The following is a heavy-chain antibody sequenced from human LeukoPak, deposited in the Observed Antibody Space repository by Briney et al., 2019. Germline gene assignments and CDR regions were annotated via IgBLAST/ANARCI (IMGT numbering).Heavy chain of an antibody. D-gene: IGHD3-10*01. CDR2: IYASGST. CDR3: ARTETYYYGSGSYRDY. V-gene: IGHV4-4*07. J-gene: IGHJ4*02. Sequence: PSETLSLTCTVSGGSISPYYWSWIRQPAGKGLEWIGRIYASGSTNYNPSLKSRVTMSVDTSKNQFSLKLSSVTAADTAVYYCARTETYYYGSGSYRDYWGQGTLVTVSS. CDR1: GGSISPYY.